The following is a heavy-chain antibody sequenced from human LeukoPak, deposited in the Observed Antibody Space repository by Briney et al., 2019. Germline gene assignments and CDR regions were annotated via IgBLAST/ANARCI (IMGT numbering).Heavy chain of an antibody. Sequence: SETLSLTCSVSGGXISTYYWSWIRQPPGEGLEWIGNVYYAGTTDYNPSLRSRVTISVDTSKNQFSLKVSSVTAADTAVYYCARSAYSSSIDYWGQGTLVTVSS. J-gene: IGHJ4*02. CDR2: VYYAGTT. D-gene: IGHD6-13*01. V-gene: IGHV4-59*08. CDR3: ARSAYSSSIDY. CDR1: GGXISTYY.